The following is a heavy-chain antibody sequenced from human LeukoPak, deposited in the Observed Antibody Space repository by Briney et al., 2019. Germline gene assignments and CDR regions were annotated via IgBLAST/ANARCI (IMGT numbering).Heavy chain of an antibody. CDR2: SYSSGNT. D-gene: IGHD2-8*01. CDR1: GGSISSFY. Sequence: SETLSLTCTVSGGSISSFYWSWIRQPPGKGLEWIGHSYSSGNTNYNPSLKSRVTISIDTSKNHFSLRLRSVTAADTAVYYCAGHSGSYCTHGVCSNDAFDIWGQGTMVTVSS. CDR3: AGHSGSYCTHGVCSNDAFDI. V-gene: IGHV4-4*09. J-gene: IGHJ3*02.